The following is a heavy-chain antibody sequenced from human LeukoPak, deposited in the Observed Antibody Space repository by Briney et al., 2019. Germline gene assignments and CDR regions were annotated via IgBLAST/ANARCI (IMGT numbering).Heavy chain of an antibody. V-gene: IGHV4-38-2*01. CDR1: GYSINSDYY. J-gene: IGHJ4*02. CDR3: ARQYQLLYPDY. CDR2: IYHSGST. D-gene: IGHD2-2*02. Sequence: SETLSLTCAVSGYSINSDYYWGWIRQPPGKGPEWIGSIYHSGSTYYNPSLKSRVTISVDTSTNQFSLKLNSVTAADTAVYYCARQYQLLYPDYWDQGTLVTVSS.